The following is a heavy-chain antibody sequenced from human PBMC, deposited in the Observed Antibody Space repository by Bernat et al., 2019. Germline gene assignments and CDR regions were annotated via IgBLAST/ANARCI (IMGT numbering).Heavy chain of an antibody. J-gene: IGHJ4*02. Sequence: EVQLVESGGGLVQPGGSLRLSCAASGSTFGSYWMSWVRQAPGKGLEWVANIKQDGSERYYVDSVKGRFTISRDNAKNSLYLQMNSLRAEDTAVYYCARDRPYEYWGQGTLVTVFS. CDR2: IKQDGSER. V-gene: IGHV3-7*03. D-gene: IGHD5-12*01. CDR3: ARDRPYEY. CDR1: GSTFGSYW.